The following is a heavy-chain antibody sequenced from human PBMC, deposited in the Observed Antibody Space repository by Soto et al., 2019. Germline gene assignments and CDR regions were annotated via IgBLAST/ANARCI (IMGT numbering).Heavy chain of an antibody. CDR3: ARNLYNTGSFDH. J-gene: IGHJ4*02. V-gene: IGHV1-8*02. CDR2: MTPTSGDT. CDR1: GYTFTNYD. D-gene: IGHD3-10*01. Sequence: QVQLVQSGAEVKKPGASVKVSCKASGYTFTNYDINWVRQATGQGLEWVGWMTPTSGDTGYAQNFQGRVTMTRDTPRSTAYLELSSLTSEDTAVYYCARNLYNTGSFDHWGQGTLVTVSS.